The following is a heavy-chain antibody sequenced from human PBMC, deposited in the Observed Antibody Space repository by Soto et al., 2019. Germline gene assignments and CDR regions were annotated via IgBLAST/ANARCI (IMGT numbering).Heavy chain of an antibody. CDR3: AKDIAGSGSYYNPLDY. D-gene: IGHD3-10*01. J-gene: IGHJ4*02. V-gene: IGHV3-23*01. Sequence: EVQLLESGGGLVQPGGSLRLSCAASGFTFSSYAMSWVRQAPGKGLEWVSAISGSGGSTYYADSVKGRFTISRDNSKYTLYLQMNSLSAEDTAVYYCAKDIAGSGSYYNPLDYWGQGTLVTVSS. CDR2: ISGSGGST. CDR1: GFTFSSYA.